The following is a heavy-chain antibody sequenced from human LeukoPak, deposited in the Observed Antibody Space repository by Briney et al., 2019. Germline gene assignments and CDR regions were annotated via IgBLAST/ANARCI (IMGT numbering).Heavy chain of an antibody. CDR3: ARRNARDIVLVPAATTHYYGMDV. V-gene: IGHV1-8*01. D-gene: IGHD2-2*01. CDR1: GYTFTSYD. J-gene: IGHJ6*02. Sequence: ASVKVSCKASGYTFTSYDINWVRQATGQGLEWMGWMNPNSGNTGFVQKFQGRVTMTRNTSISTAYMELSSLRSEDTAVYYCARRNARDIVLVPAATTHYYGMDVWGQGTTVTVSS. CDR2: MNPNSGNT.